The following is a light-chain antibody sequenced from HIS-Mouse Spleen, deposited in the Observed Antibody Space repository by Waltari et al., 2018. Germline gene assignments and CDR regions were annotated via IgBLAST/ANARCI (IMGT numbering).Light chain of an antibody. CDR1: QSVLYISNNKNY. CDR2: WAS. CDR3: QQYYSTPLT. J-gene: IGKJ4*01. V-gene: IGKV4-1*01. Sequence: DIVMTQSPDSLAVSLGERATINCKSSQSVLYISNNKNYLAWHQQKPGQPPKLLIYWASTRESGVPARFSGSGSGTDFTLTISSLQAEDVAVYYCQQYYSTPLTFGGGTKVEIK.